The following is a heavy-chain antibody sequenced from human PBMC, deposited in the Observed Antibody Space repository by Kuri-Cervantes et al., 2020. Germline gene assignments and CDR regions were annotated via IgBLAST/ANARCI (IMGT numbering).Heavy chain of an antibody. Sequence: GGSLRLSCAASGFTFSSYGMHWVRQAPGKGLEWVAVISYDGSNKYYADSVKGRFTISRDNSKNTLYLQMNSLRAEDTAVYYCAREGGEIGYGMDVWGQGTTVTGAS. CDR2: ISYDGSNK. J-gene: IGHJ6*02. V-gene: IGHV3-30*03. D-gene: IGHD3-16*01. CDR3: AREGGEIGYGMDV. CDR1: GFTFSSYG.